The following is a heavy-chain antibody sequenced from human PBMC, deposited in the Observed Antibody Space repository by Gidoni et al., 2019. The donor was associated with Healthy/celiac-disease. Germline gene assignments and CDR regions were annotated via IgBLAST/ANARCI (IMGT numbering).Heavy chain of an antibody. CDR1: GGPFSSYA. V-gene: IGHV1-69*01. Sequence: QVQLVQSWASVKTPWSSVTVSCQASGGPFSSYAIRWVRQAPGQGLEWRGGTIPLFGTAKYAQKFQGRVTINADESTSTAYRELSSLRSEDTAVYYCARVRHTYDYDRSGDLHRFDDWGQGTLVTVSS. D-gene: IGHD3-22*01. J-gene: IGHJ4*02. CDR2: TIPLFGTA. CDR3: ARVRHTYDYDRSGDLHRFDD.